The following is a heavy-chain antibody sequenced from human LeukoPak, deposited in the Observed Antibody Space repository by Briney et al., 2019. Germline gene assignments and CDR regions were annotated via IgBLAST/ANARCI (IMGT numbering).Heavy chain of an antibody. Sequence: GSLRLSCAASGFTFSSSPMGWVRQAPGKGLEWVSAISGSGGSTYYADSVKGRFTISRDNSKNTLYLQMNSLRAEDTAVYYCAKGQTDYTLWGQGTMVTVSS. J-gene: IGHJ3*01. V-gene: IGHV3-23*01. CDR2: ISGSGGST. D-gene: IGHD4-11*01. CDR3: AKGQTDYTL. CDR1: GFTFSSSP.